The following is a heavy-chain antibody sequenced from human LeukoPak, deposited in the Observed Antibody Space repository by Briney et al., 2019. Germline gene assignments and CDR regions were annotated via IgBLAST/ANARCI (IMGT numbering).Heavy chain of an antibody. CDR3: ARFGVVFENWFDP. CDR2: IIPILGTA. CDR1: GGTFDSYG. V-gene: IGHV1-69*04. Sequence: GASVKVSCKASGGTFDSYGISWVRQAPGQGLEWMGRIIPILGTANCAQNFQGRLTISADKTTTTAYMELSTLRSDDSAVYYCARFGVVFENWFDPWGQGTLVTVSS. J-gene: IGHJ5*02. D-gene: IGHD3-3*01.